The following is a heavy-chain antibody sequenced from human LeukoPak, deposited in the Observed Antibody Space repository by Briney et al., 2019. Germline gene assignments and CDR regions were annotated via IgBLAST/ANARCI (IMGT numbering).Heavy chain of an antibody. V-gene: IGHV3-74*01. CDR3: AKVGHGDYYLDY. CDR2: INSDGSST. Sequence: PGGSLRLSCAASGFTFSSYWMHWVRQAPGKGLVWVSRINSDGSSTSYADSVKGRFTISRDNAKNTLYLQMNSLRAEDTAVYYCAKVGHGDYYLDYWGQGTLVTVSS. CDR1: GFTFSSYW. J-gene: IGHJ4*02. D-gene: IGHD4-17*01.